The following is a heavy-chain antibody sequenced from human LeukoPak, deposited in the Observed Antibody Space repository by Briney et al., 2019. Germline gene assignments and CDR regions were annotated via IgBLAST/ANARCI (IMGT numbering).Heavy chain of an antibody. V-gene: IGHV4-59*01. CDR2: IYYSGST. CDR3: ARSTVTMMQFDY. D-gene: IGHD3-22*01. Sequence: SETLSLTCTVSGGSISSYYWSWIRQPPGKGLEWIGCIYYSGSTNYNPSLKSRVTISVDTSKNQFSLKLSSVTAADTAVYYCARSTVTMMQFDYWGQGTLVTVSS. CDR1: GGSISSYY. J-gene: IGHJ4*02.